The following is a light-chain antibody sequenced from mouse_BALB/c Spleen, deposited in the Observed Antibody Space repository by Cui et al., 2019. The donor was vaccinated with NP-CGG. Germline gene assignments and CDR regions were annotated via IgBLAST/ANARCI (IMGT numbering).Light chain of an antibody. CDR2: GTN. CDR3: ALWYSNHWV. J-gene: IGLJ1*01. Sequence: QAVVTQESALTTSPGETVTPTCRSSTGAVTTSNNANWVQEKPDHLFTGLIGGTNNRVPGVPARFSGSLSGDKAALTITGAQTEDEAIYFCALWYSNHWVFGGGTKLTVL. CDR1: TGAVTTSNN. V-gene: IGLV1*01.